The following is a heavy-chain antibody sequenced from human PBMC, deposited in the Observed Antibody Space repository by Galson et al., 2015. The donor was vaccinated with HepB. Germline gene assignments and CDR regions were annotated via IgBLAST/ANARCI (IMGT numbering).Heavy chain of an antibody. CDR3: ASDSNYRDGAFDY. V-gene: IGHV4-4*07. Sequence: SETLSLACTVSVGSISSYCCNCVRQPAGEGMEWIGRIYCCGSTNYNSSLKSRVTLSVDASKNQFSLKLSSVTAADTAVNYCASDSNYRDGAFDYWGQGSLVTVSS. CDR2: IYCCGST. J-gene: IGHJ4*02. CDR1: VGSISSYC. D-gene: IGHD4-11*01.